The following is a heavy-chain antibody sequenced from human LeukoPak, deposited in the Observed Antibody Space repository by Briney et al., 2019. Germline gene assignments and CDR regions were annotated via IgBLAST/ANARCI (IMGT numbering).Heavy chain of an antibody. CDR3: ATDLTVTTPPY. CDR1: GFIFSSNY. Sequence: GGSLRLSCAASGFIFSSNYMSWVRQAPGKGLEWVSIIYSDGSTYYADSVKGRFTISRDNFKNSLYLQMNSLRDEDTAVYYCATDLTVTTPPYWGQGTLVTVSS. J-gene: IGHJ4*02. CDR2: IYSDGST. V-gene: IGHV3-53*01. D-gene: IGHD4-17*01.